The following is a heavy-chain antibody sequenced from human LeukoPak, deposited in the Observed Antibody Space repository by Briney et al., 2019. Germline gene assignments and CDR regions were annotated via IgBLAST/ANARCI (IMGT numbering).Heavy chain of an antibody. V-gene: IGHV3-48*04. CDR2: ISSSSSTI. CDR1: GFTFSSYS. Sequence: GGSLRLSCAASGFTFSSYSMNWVRQAPGKGLEWVSYISSSSSTIYYADSVKGRFTISRDNAKNSLYLQMNSLRAEDTALYYCAKGSGATIKQTFDYWGQGTLVTVSS. D-gene: IGHD1-26*01. J-gene: IGHJ4*02. CDR3: AKGSGATIKQTFDY.